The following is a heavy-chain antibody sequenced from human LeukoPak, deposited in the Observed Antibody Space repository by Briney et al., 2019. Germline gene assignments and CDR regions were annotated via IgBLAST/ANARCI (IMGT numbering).Heavy chain of an antibody. D-gene: IGHD3-22*01. J-gene: IGHJ4*02. V-gene: IGHV3-23*01. CDR2: ISGSGGST. CDR3: ARAYSYDSSGYYNQEFDY. CDR1: GFTFSNYA. Sequence: QPGGSLRLPCAASGFTFSNYAMSWVRQAAGKGLEWVSAISGSGGSTYYADSVKGRFTISRDNSKNTLYLQMNSLRAEDTAVYYCARAYSYDSSGYYNQEFDYWGQGTLVTVSS.